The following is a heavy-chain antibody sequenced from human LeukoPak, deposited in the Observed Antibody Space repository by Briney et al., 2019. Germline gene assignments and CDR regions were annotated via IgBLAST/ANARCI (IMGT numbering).Heavy chain of an antibody. V-gene: IGHV3-74*01. Sequence: GGSLRLSCAASRLIFSSYWMLWVRQAPGKGLVWVSRINSDGSSTIYADSVKGRFTISRDYAKNTVYLQMNSLRVDDTAVYYCAGHYGSGRYHYYYMDVWGRGTTVTVSS. CDR3: AGHYGSGRYHYYYMDV. J-gene: IGHJ6*03. CDR2: INSDGSST. D-gene: IGHD3-10*01. CDR1: RLIFSSYW.